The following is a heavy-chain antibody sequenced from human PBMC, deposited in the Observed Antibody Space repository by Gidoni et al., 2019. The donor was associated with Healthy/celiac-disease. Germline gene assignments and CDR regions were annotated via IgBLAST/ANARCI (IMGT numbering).Heavy chain of an antibody. J-gene: IGHJ4*02. Sequence: QVQLQESGPGLAKPSETLSLTCTVSGGSISSYYWSWIRQPPGKGLEWIGYIYYSGSTNYDPSLKSRVTISVDTSKNQFSLKLSSVTAADTAVYYCAREKVGLDYWGQGTLVTVSS. CDR3: AREKVGLDY. D-gene: IGHD3-16*01. CDR2: IYYSGST. CDR1: GGSISSYY. V-gene: IGHV4-59*01.